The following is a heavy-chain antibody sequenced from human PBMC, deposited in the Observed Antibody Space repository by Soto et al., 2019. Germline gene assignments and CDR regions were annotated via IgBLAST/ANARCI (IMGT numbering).Heavy chain of an antibody. V-gene: IGHV4-39*01. D-gene: IGHD2-2*01. CDR2: LYYSGTT. J-gene: IGHJ6*02. CDR3: ARHDWSRFYGMDV. Sequence: ASETLSLTCTVSGHSIRTSSYYWGWFRRSPGKGLEWIGSLYYSGTTYYNPSLKSRVTISVDTSKNQFSLRASSVTAADTAVYYCARHDWSRFYGMDVWGQGTTVTVSS. CDR1: GHSIRTSSYY.